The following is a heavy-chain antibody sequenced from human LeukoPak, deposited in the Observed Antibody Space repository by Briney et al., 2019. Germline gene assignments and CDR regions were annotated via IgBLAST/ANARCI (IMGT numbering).Heavy chain of an antibody. CDR3: ARVRRKAAEPLYYFDY. CDR2: ISYDGSNK. J-gene: IGHJ4*02. V-gene: IGHV3-30*03. D-gene: IGHD2-15*01. CDR1: GFAFSSYG. Sequence: PGGSLRLSCAASGFAFSSYGMHWVRQAPGKGLEWVAVISYDGSNKYYADSVKGRFTISRDNSKNTLYLQMNSLRAEDTAVYYCARVRRKAAEPLYYFDYWGQGTLVTVSS.